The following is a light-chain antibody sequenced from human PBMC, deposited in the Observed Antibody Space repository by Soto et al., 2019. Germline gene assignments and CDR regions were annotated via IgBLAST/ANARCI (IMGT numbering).Light chain of an antibody. V-gene: IGKV1-5*01. J-gene: IGKJ4*01. CDR1: QSISTS. CDR2: DAS. Sequence: DIQMTQSPSTLSASVGDRVTITCRASQSISTSLAWYQQKPGKAPKLLIYDASSLQSGVPSRFSGSGSGTEFTLTISSLQPDDFATYYCQQYKGYSPLTFGGGTKVDSK. CDR3: QQYKGYSPLT.